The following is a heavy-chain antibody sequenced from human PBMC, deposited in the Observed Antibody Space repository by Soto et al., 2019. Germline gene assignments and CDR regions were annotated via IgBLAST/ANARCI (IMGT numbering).Heavy chain of an antibody. CDR1: GGSISSGDYY. D-gene: IGHD2-15*01. Sequence: QVQLQESGPGLVKPSQTLSLTCTVSGGSISSGDYYWSWLRQPPGKGLEWIGYNYYSGSTYYNPSLKSRVTISVATSKNRFALKLSSVTAADTAVYYCAGGRLGARIGFEDYWGQGTLVTVSS. CDR3: AGGRLGARIGFEDY. V-gene: IGHV4-30-4*01. J-gene: IGHJ4*02. CDR2: NYYSGST.